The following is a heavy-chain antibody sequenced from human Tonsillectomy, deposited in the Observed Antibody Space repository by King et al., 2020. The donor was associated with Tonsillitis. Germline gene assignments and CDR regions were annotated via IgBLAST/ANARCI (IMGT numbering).Heavy chain of an antibody. CDR1: GYTFTDYF. V-gene: IGHV1-2*04. Sequence: VQLVESGAEVKKPGASVKVSCEASGYTFTDYFVHWVRQAPGQGLEWMGWINPNSGNTNYAQKFQDWVTMTRDTSISTAYMELSRLRSDDTAVYYCARADWGPDVNFDYWGQGTLVTVSS. D-gene: IGHD7-27*01. J-gene: IGHJ4*02. CDR3: ARADWGPDVNFDY. CDR2: INPNSGNT.